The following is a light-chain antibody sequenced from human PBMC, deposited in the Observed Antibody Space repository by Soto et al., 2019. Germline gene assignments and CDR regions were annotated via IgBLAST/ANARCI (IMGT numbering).Light chain of an antibody. CDR1: QSISTK. Sequence: EIVMTQFPATLSKSPGESATFSCRASQSISTKLAWYQQRPGQAPRLLMYGASTGATGIPARFSGSGSGTEFTLTISSLQSEDFAVYYCQQYGKSPGTFGQGTKVEIK. V-gene: IGKV3-15*01. J-gene: IGKJ1*01. CDR2: GAS. CDR3: QQYGKSPGT.